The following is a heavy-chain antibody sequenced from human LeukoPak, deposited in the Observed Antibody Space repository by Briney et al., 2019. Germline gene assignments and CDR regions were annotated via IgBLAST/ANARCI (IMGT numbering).Heavy chain of an antibody. Sequence: SVKVSFKASGGTFRSYAISWVRQAPGQGLEWMGGIIPIFGTANYAQKFQGRVTITADESTSTAYMELSSLGSEDTAVYYCARDQGYRYGYGDFDYWGQGTLVTVSS. V-gene: IGHV1-69*01. D-gene: IGHD5-18*01. J-gene: IGHJ4*02. CDR2: IIPIFGTA. CDR3: ARDQGYRYGYGDFDY. CDR1: GGTFRSYA.